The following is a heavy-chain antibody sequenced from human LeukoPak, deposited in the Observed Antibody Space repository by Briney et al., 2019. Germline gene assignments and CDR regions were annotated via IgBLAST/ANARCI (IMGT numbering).Heavy chain of an antibody. J-gene: IGHJ6*02. V-gene: IGHV4-59*08. CDR3: ARTVGYCSSTSCYYYYGMDV. D-gene: IGHD2-2*01. CDR2: IYYSGST. Sequence: PSETLSLTCTVSGGSISSYYWSWIRQPPGKGLEWIGYIYYSGSTNYNPSLKSRVTISVDTSKNQFSLKLSSVTAADTAVHYCARTVGYCSSTSCYYYYGMDVWGQGTTVTVSS. CDR1: GGSISSYY.